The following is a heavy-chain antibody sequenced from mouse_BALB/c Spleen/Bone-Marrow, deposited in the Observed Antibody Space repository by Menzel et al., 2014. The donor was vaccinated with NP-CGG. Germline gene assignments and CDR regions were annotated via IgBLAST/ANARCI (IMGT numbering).Heavy chain of an antibody. V-gene: IGHV5-4*02. CDR1: GFTFSDYY. Sequence: EVKLVESGGGLVKPGGSLKLSCAASGFTFSDYYMYWVRQTPEKRLEWVATISDGGSYTYYPDSVKGRFTISRDNAKNNLYLQMSSLKSEDTAMYYCASSRYYAMDYGGQGTSVTVSS. J-gene: IGHJ4*01. D-gene: IGHD6-1*01. CDR2: ISDGGSYT. CDR3: ASSRYYAMDY.